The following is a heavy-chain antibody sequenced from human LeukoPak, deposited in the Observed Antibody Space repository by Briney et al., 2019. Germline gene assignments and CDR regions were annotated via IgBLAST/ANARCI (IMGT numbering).Heavy chain of an antibody. CDR3: ARERREFFDY. Sequence: ASVKVSCKASGYTFTDYYVHWVRQAPGQGLEWMGWINPNSGGTKYAQNFQGRVTMTRDTSISTAYKELSRLRSDDTAVYYCARERREFFDYWGQGTLVTVSS. CDR2: INPNSGGT. V-gene: IGHV1-2*02. J-gene: IGHJ4*02. D-gene: IGHD3-10*01. CDR1: GYTFTDYY.